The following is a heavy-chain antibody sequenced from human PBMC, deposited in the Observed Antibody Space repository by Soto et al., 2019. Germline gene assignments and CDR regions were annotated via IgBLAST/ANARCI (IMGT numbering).Heavy chain of an antibody. Sequence: KTSETLSLTCTVSDGSISSGGYYWSWIRQHQGKGLEWIGYISDSGRTYYNPSLESRVTISKDTSKNQFSLRLRSVTSADTAVYFCARNDSGRNNFDYWGQGTLVTVSS. V-gene: IGHV4-31*03. CDR1: DGSISSGGYY. J-gene: IGHJ4*02. D-gene: IGHD3-10*01. CDR2: ISDSGRT. CDR3: ARNDSGRNNFDY.